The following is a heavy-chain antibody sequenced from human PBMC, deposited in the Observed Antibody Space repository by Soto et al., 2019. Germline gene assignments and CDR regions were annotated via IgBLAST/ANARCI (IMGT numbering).Heavy chain of an antibody. CDR3: TRGGDAYKNGH. D-gene: IGHD2-21*01. J-gene: IGHJ4*02. CDR1: GGSISSGGYY. CDR2: IHYSGST. Sequence: PSETLSLTCTVSGGSISSGGYYWSWIRQPPGKGLEWIGFIHYSGSTNYNPSLKSRVTMSVDTSKNQFSLKLTSVNAADTAVYYCTRGGDAYKNGHWGQGTLVTVS. V-gene: IGHV4-61*08.